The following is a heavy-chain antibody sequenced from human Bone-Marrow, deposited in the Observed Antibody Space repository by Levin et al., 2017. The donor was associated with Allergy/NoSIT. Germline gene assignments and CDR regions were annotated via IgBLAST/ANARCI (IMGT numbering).Heavy chain of an antibody. CDR3: ARDALDCISTSCYGGYYGMDV. J-gene: IGHJ6*02. CDR1: GFTFSDYY. Sequence: GESLKISCAASGFTFSDYYMSWIRQAPGKGLEWVSYISSSGSTIYYADSVKGRFTISRDNAKNSLYLQMNSLRAEDTAVYYCARDALDCISTSCYGGYYGMDVWGQGTTVTVSS. CDR2: ISSSGSTI. V-gene: IGHV3-11*01. D-gene: IGHD2-2*01.